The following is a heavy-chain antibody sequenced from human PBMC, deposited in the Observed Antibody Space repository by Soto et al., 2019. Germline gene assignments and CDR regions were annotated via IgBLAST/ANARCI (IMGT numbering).Heavy chain of an antibody. D-gene: IGHD5-18*01. CDR2: ISSSSSTI. J-gene: IGHJ5*02. CDR3: ARDSGYSYENWFDP. V-gene: IGHV3-11*04. CDR1: GFTFSDYY. Sequence: GGSLRLSCAASGFTFSDYYMSWVRQAPGKGLEWVSYISSSSSTIYYADSVKGRFTISRDNAKNSLYLQMNSLRAEDTAVYYCARDSGYSYENWFDPWGQGTLVTVSS.